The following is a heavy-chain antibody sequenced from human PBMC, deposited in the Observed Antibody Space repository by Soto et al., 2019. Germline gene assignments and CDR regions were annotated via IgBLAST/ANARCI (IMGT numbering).Heavy chain of an antibody. CDR2: INGDGLTT. Sequence: PGGSLRLSCAASGFTFSSYWIHWVRQAPGEGLVWVSRINGDGLTTNYADSVKGRFASSRDNRKNTPYLQMNSLGAEVTAVYYCARGASGAFYLDSWGQGTLVTVSS. J-gene: IGHJ4*02. V-gene: IGHV3-74*01. D-gene: IGHD3-10*01. CDR3: ARGASGAFYLDS. CDR1: GFTFSSYW.